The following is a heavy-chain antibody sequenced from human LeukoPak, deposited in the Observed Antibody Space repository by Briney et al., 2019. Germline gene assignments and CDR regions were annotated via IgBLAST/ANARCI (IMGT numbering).Heavy chain of an antibody. Sequence: GGSLRLSCAASGFTFSSYWMSWVRQAPGKGLEWVANIKQDGSEKYYVDSVKGRFTISRDNAKNSLYLQMNSLRAEDTAVYYCARLDGYNRAGTWFDPWGQGTLVTVSS. D-gene: IGHD5-24*01. V-gene: IGHV3-7*01. CDR3: ARLDGYNRAGTWFDP. J-gene: IGHJ5*02. CDR1: GFTFSSYW. CDR2: IKQDGSEK.